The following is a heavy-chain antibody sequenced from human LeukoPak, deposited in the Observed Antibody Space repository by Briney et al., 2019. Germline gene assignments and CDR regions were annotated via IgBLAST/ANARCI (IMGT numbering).Heavy chain of an antibody. J-gene: IGHJ6*02. Sequence: SETLSLTCAVYGGSFSGYYWSWVRQPPGKGLEWIGEINHSGSTNYNPSLKSRVTISVDTSKNQFSLKLSSVTAADTAVYYCARTELMDGMDVWGQGTTVTVSS. D-gene: IGHD2-8*01. CDR2: INHSGST. CDR1: GGSFSGYY. CDR3: ARTELMDGMDV. V-gene: IGHV4-34*01.